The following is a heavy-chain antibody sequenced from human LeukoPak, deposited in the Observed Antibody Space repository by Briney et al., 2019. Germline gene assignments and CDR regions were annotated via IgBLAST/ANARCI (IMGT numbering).Heavy chain of an antibody. D-gene: IGHD2-2*01. V-gene: IGHV4-39*01. CDR3: ARQRSSTTCYFDY. CDR1: GGSISSSSYY. Sequence: SETLSLTCTVSGGSISSSSYYWGWIRQPPWKGLEWIGSIYYSGSTYYNPSLKSRVTISVDTSKNQFSLKLSSVTAADTAVYYCARQRSSTTCYFDYWGQGTLVTVSS. J-gene: IGHJ4*02. CDR2: IYYSGST.